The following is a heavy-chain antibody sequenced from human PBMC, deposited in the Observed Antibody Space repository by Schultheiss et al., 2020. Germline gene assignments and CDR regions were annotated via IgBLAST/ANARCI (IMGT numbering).Heavy chain of an antibody. CDR3: AKENIVVVVAATPWFDP. CDR1: GFTFSSYA. CDR2: ISGSGGST. J-gene: IGHJ5*02. D-gene: IGHD2-15*01. Sequence: GGSLRLSCAASGFTFSSYAMSWVRQAPGKGLEWVSAISGSGGSTYYADSVKGRFTISRDNSKNTLYLQMNSLRAEDTAVYYCAKENIVVVVAATPWFDPWGQGTLVTVSS. V-gene: IGHV3-23*01.